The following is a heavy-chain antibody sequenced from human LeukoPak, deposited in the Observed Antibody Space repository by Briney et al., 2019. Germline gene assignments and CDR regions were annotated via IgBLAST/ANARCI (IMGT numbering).Heavy chain of an antibody. V-gene: IGHV7-4-1*02. CDR3: ARRLVRGVNPLDY. CDR1: GYTFTSYA. D-gene: IGHD3-10*01. J-gene: IGHJ4*02. Sequence: ASVKVSCKASGYTFTSYAMNWVRQAPGQGLELMGWINTNTGNATYAQGFTGRFVFSLDTSVSTAYLQISGLKAEDTAVYYCARRLVRGVNPLDYWGQGTLVTVSS. CDR2: INTNTGNA.